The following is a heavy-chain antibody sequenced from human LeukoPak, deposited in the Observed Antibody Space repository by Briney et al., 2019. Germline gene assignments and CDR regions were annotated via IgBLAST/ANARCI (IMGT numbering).Heavy chain of an antibody. D-gene: IGHD3-10*01. CDR3: ARAAGVLLWFGELSHRAFDI. CDR2: SDPSGGST. Sequence: ASVKVSCKASGYTFTSYYMHWVRQAPGQGLEWMGKSDPSGGSTRYAQKFQGRVNMTRDISTSTAYMELSSLRSEDTAVYYCARAAGVLLWFGELSHRAFDIWGQGTMVTVSS. CDR1: GYTFTSYY. J-gene: IGHJ3*02. V-gene: IGHV1-46*01.